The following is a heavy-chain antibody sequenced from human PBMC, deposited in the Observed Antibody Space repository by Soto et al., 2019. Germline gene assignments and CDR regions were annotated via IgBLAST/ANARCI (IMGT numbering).Heavy chain of an antibody. J-gene: IGHJ4*02. D-gene: IGHD4-17*01. Sequence: PGGSLRLSCAASGFTFSSYWMSWFRQAPGKGLEWVANIKQDGSEKYSVDSVKGRFTISRDNAKNSLYLQMNSLRAEDTAIYHCAKIRLLTTVDYWGQGTLVTVSS. CDR2: IKQDGSEK. CDR1: GFTFSSYW. V-gene: IGHV3-7*03. CDR3: AKIRLLTTVDY.